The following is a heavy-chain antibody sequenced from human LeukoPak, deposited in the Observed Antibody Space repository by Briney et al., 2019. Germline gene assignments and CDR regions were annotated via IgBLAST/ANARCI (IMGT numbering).Heavy chain of an antibody. CDR3: ARDGVTYGAFDI. CDR1: GGSINNYY. CDR2: IYYSGST. V-gene: IGHV4-59*01. Sequence: SETLSLTCTVSGGSINNYYWNWIRQPPGKGLEWIGYIYYSGSTNYNPSLKSRVTISVDTSKNQFSLKLSSVTAADTAVYYCARDGVTYGAFDIWGQGTMVTVSS. J-gene: IGHJ3*02. D-gene: IGHD2-21*02.